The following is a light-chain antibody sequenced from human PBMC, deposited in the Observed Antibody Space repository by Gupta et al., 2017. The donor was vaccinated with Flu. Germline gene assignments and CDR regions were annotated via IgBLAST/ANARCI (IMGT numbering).Light chain of an antibody. CDR2: KAS. J-gene: IGKJ1*01. CDR3: QQYSIYPWT. Sequence: GDRVSSPCRASQSSSSWLAWYQQKPGKASNLLIYKASNLESGVPSRFSGSGSGTEFTLTISSLQPDDFATYSCQQYSIYPWTFGQGTKVEIK. V-gene: IGKV1-5*03. CDR1: QSSSSW.